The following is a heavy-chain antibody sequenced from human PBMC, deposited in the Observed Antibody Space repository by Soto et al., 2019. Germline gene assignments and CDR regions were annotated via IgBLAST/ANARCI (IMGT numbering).Heavy chain of an antibody. V-gene: IGHV1-3*01. CDR1: GCTFSSYA. D-gene: IGHD7-27*01. CDR3: ARVPGNWGNYFDYGMDV. Sequence: ASVKVSCKASGCTFSSYAVHWVRQARGQRLEWMGWINAGNGNTKYSQKFQGRVTITRDTSASTAYMELSSLRSEDTAVYYCARVPGNWGNYFDYGMDVWGQGTRVTVSS. J-gene: IGHJ6*02. CDR2: INAGNGNT.